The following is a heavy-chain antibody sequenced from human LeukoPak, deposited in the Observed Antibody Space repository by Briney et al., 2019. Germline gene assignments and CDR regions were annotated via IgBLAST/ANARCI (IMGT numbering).Heavy chain of an antibody. J-gene: IGHJ4*02. CDR2: IYSNGRT. CDR3: ARESHGDYVDY. V-gene: IGHV4-59*01. Sequence: PSETLSLTCIVFGGSISVYYWTWIRQPPGKDQEWIGYIYSNGRTDYNPSLKSRVTISVDTSKNQFSLKLGSVTAADTAVYYCARESHGDYVDYWGQGTLVTVS. CDR1: GGSISVYY. D-gene: IGHD4-17*01.